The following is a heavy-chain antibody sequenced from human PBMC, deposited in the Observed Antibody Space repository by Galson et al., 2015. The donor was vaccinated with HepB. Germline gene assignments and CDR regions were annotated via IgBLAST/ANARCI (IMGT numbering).Heavy chain of an antibody. V-gene: IGHV1-46*01. J-gene: IGHJ3*02. D-gene: IGHD2-2*01. CDR2: INPSGGST. CDR3: ARGSIVVVPAAIGAFDI. Sequence: SVKVSCKASGYTFTSYYMHWVRQAPGQGLEWMGIINPSGGSTSYAQKFQGRVTITADESTSTAYMELSSLRSEDTAVYYCARGSIVVVPAAIGAFDIWGQGTMVTVSS. CDR1: GYTFTSYY.